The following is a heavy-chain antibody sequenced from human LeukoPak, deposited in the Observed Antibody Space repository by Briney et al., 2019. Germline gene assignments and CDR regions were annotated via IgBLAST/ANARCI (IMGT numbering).Heavy chain of an antibody. D-gene: IGHD3-10*01. CDR2: IVVGSGNT. CDR3: AALWDTRGGYFDY. V-gene: IGHV1-58*02. J-gene: IGHJ4*02. CDR1: GFTFTSST. Sequence: SVKVSCKASGFTFTSSTMQWVRQARGQRLEWIGWIVVGSGNTNYAQKFQERVTITRDMSTSTAYMELSSLRSEDTAVYYCAALWDTRGGYFDYWGQGTLVTVSS.